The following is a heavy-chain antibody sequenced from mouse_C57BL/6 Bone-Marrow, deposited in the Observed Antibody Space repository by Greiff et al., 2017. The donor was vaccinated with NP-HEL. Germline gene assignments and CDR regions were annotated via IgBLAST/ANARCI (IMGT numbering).Heavy chain of an antibody. V-gene: IGHV5-4*01. CDR1: GFTFSSYA. J-gene: IGHJ2*01. CDR3: ARETTVVAVDY. CDR2: ISDGGSYT. Sequence: EVQLQESGGGLVKPGGSLKLSCAASGFTFSSYAMSWVRQTPEKRLEWVATISDGGSYTYYPDNVKGRFTISRDNAKNNLYLQMSHLKSEDTAMYYCARETTVVAVDYWGQGTTLTVSS. D-gene: IGHD1-1*01.